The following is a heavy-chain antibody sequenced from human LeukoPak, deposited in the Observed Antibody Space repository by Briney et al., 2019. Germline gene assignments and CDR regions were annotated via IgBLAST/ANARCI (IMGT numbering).Heavy chain of an antibody. D-gene: IGHD3-9*01. V-gene: IGHV3-74*01. CDR3: AKFEEVLRYFDWLSEYYFDY. CDR1: GFTFSNYW. J-gene: IGHJ4*02. CDR2: INSDGSSA. Sequence: GGSLRLSCAASGFTFSNYWMHWVRQAPGKGLVWVSRINSDGSSASYADSVKGRFTMSRDNAKNTLYLQMNSLRAEDTAVYYCAKFEEVLRYFDWLSEYYFDYWGQGTLVTVSS.